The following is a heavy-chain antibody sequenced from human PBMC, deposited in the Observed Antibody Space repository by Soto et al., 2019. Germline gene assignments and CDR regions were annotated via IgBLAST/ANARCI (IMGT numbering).Heavy chain of an antibody. J-gene: IGHJ1*01. D-gene: IGHD6-13*01. CDR2: ISSDGSNK. V-gene: IGHV3-30*18. Sequence: PGGSLRLSCAASGFTISSYGMHWVRQAPGKGLEWVAVISSDGSNKYYADSVKGRFAISRDNAKNSLHLQMNSLSAEDTAFYYCVKDESINWYSGHFRHWGQGTLVTVSS. CDR1: GFTISSYG. CDR3: VKDESINWYSGHFRH.